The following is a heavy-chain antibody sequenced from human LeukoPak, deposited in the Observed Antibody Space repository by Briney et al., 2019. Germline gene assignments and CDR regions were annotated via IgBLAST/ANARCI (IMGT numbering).Heavy chain of an antibody. Sequence: ASVKVSCKTSGGTFSTYAISWVRQAPGQGLEWMGGIIPIFGTGNYAQKFQGRVTITADESTSTAYMELSSLRSEDTAVYYCARGLGDSGGYYYSDNWGQGTLVTVSS. V-gene: IGHV1-69*13. D-gene: IGHD3-22*01. J-gene: IGHJ4*02. CDR1: GGTFSTYA. CDR2: IIPIFGTG. CDR3: ARGLGDSGGYYYSDN.